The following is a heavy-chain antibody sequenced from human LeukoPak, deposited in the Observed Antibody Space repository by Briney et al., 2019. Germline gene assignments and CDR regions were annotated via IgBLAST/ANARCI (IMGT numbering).Heavy chain of an antibody. J-gene: IGHJ5*02. CDR1: GFTFTSYA. V-gene: IGHV3-30-3*01. D-gene: IGHD3-22*01. CDR3: AREAAHYYDTSGYSKSPWFDP. Sequence: GGSLRLSCAASGFTFTSYAMHWVRQAPGKGLEWVTVTSYDGSIEYYADSVKGRFTISRDNSKNTLYLQMNSLRPEDTAVYYCAREAAHYYDTSGYSKSPWFDPWGQGTLVTVSS. CDR2: TSYDGSIE.